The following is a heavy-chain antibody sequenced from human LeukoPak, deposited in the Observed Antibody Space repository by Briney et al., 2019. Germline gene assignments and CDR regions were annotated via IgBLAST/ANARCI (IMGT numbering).Heavy chain of an antibody. V-gene: IGHV3-23*01. CDR3: AKDRFFTMVRGVDY. Sequence: PGGSLRLSCAASGFTFSSYAMSWVRQAPGKGLEWVSAISGSGGSTYYADSVKGRFTISRDNSKNTLYLQMNSLRAEDTGVYYCAKDRFFTMVRGVDYWGQGTLVTVSS. CDR1: GFTFSSYA. J-gene: IGHJ4*02. CDR2: ISGSGGST. D-gene: IGHD3-10*01.